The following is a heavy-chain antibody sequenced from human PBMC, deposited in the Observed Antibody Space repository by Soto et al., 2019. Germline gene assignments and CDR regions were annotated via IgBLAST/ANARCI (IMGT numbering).Heavy chain of an antibody. CDR1: GFSLTTSGAG. V-gene: IGHV2-5*01. D-gene: IGHD3-9*01. CDR3: AHGAQRYDILTGYYMSPPDY. J-gene: IGHJ4*01. CDR2: IYWNDDK. Sequence: SGPTLVNPTQTLTLTCTFSGFSLTTSGAGVVWIRQPPGKALEWLALIYWNDDKRYNPSLKNGLTITKVTSKNRVFLTMTNMDPVDTSTYYCAHGAQRYDILTGYYMSPPDYWGHAPLITVPQ.